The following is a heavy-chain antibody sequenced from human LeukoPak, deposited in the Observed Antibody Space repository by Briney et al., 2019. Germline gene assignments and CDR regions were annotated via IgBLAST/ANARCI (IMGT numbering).Heavy chain of an antibody. CDR1: GYTFINYG. V-gene: IGHV1-18*04. CDR2: TSYNGNT. Sequence: ASVKVSFKASGYTFINYGISWVRQAPGLGLEWMGWTSYNGNTNYSQKFQDRVTMTTDTSTTTAYMELRSLESDDTAVYYCARHSGSGWQALGYWGQGTLVTVS. J-gene: IGHJ4*02. CDR3: ARHSGSGWQALGY. D-gene: IGHD6-19*01.